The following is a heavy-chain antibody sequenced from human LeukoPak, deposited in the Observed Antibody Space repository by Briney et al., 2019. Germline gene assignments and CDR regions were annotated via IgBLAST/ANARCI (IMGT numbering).Heavy chain of an antibody. V-gene: IGHV4-59*01. D-gene: IGHD3-22*01. Sequence: SETLSLTCTVSGGSISSYYWNWIRQPPGKGLEWIGYIYYSGSTNYNPSLKSRVTISVDTSKNQFSLMLSSVTAADTAVYYCARDRGSYDSSGSEGYFDLWGRGTLVTVSS. CDR1: GGSISSYY. CDR2: IYYSGST. CDR3: ARDRGSYDSSGSEGYFDL. J-gene: IGHJ2*01.